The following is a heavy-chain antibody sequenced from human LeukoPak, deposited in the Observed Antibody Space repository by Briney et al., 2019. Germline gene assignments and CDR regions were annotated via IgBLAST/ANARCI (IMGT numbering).Heavy chain of an antibody. CDR2: MYYRGSS. Sequence: PSETLSLTCTVSGGSISPYYWSCIRQPPGKGLEWIGYMYYRGSSKYSRSLKSRVTISLDTSKNQLSLKLISVTAADTAVYYCTRSGGGGGGVWGQGTLVTVSS. V-gene: IGHV4-59*01. D-gene: IGHD3-10*01. CDR3: TRSGGGGGGV. CDR1: GGSISPYY. J-gene: IGHJ4*02.